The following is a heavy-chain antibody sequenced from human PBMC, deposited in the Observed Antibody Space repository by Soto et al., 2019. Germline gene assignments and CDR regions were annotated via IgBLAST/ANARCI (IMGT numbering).Heavy chain of an antibody. J-gene: IGHJ3*02. CDR2: ISSSSSYI. CDR3: AREVDGSGYEYAFDI. Sequence: GGSLRLSCAASGFTLSSYSMNWVRQAPGKGLEWVSSISSSSSYIYYADSVKGRFTISRDNAKNSLYLQMNSLRAEDTAVYYCAREVDGSGYEYAFDIWGQGTMVTVSS. V-gene: IGHV3-21*01. CDR1: GFTLSSYS. D-gene: IGHD5-12*01.